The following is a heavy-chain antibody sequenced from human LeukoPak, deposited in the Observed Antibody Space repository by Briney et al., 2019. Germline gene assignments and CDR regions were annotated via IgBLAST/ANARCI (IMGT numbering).Heavy chain of an antibody. D-gene: IGHD2-2*01. CDR3: ASTPGYQINYYYYYMDV. CDR2: IKQDGSEK. J-gene: IGHJ6*03. Sequence: GGSLRLSCAASGFTFSSYWMSWVRQAPGKGLEWVANIKQDGSEKYYVDSVKGRFTISRDNDKNSLYLQMNSLRAEDTAVYYCASTPGYQINYYYYYMDVWGKGTTVTVSS. V-gene: IGHV3-7*01. CDR1: GFTFSSYW.